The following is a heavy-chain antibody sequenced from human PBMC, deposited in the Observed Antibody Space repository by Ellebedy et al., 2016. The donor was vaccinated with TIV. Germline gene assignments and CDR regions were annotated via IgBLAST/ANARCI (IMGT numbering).Heavy chain of an antibody. D-gene: IGHD3-10*02. J-gene: IGHJ4*02. CDR3: AKDPDGDYVPFDY. CDR2: LSGSGAST. V-gene: IGHV3-23*01. Sequence: GESLKISXAASGFTFRNYAMSWVRQAPGKGLEWVAGLSGSGASTHYADSVKGRFTISRDDSKKTLYLQMDRLRADDTAIYFCAKDPDGDYVPFDYWGQGTLVTVSS. CDR1: GFTFRNYA.